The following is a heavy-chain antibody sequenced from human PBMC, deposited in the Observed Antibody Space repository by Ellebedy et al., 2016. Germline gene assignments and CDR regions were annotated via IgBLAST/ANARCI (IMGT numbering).Heavy chain of an antibody. J-gene: IGHJ6*02. CDR3: TRTGSLPTYYYGMDV. Sequence: ETLSLTCAASGFTFSTYWMHWVRQAPGKGLVWVSRISLDGTVIIYADSVKGRFTISRDNAKNTLYLQMNSLRAEDTAVYYCTRTGSLPTYYYGMDVWGQGTTVTVSS. V-gene: IGHV3-74*01. CDR1: GFTFSTYW. CDR2: ISLDGTVI.